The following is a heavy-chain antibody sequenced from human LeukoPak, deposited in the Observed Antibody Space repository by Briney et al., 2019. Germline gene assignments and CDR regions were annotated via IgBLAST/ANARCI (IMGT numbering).Heavy chain of an antibody. CDR3: AREYRDGYCSGGSCYTLFDY. Sequence: GGSLRLSCAASGFTFSSYAMSWVRQAPRKGLEWVSSISSSSSYIYYADSVKGRFTISRDNAKNSLYLQMNSLRAEDTAVYYCAREYRDGYCSGGSCYTLFDYWGQGTLVTVSS. D-gene: IGHD2-15*01. CDR1: GFTFSSYA. J-gene: IGHJ4*02. V-gene: IGHV3-21*01. CDR2: ISSSSSYI.